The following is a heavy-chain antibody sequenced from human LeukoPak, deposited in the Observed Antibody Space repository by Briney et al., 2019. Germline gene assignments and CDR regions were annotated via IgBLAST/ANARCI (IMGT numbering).Heavy chain of an antibody. D-gene: IGHD6-19*01. CDR3: ARDSGWYSFDY. J-gene: IGHJ4*02. Sequence: ASVKVSCKASEYTFTGYYMHWVRQAPGQGLEWMGWINPDSGGTDYAQNFQGRVTMTRDTSISTAYMELSRLRSDDTAVYYCARDSGWYSFDYWGQGTLVTASS. V-gene: IGHV1-2*02. CDR1: EYTFTGYY. CDR2: INPDSGGT.